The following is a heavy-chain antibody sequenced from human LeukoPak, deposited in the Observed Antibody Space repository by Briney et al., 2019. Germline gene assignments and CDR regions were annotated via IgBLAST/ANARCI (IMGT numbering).Heavy chain of an antibody. V-gene: IGHV3-74*01. Sequence: PGGSLRLSCAASGFTFSSYWMHWVRQAPGKGLVWVSHINSDGSSTSYADSVKGRFTISRDNAKNTLYLQMNSLRAEDTAVYYCARLSGQWLDYWGQGTLVTVSS. CDR1: GFTFSSYW. CDR3: ARLSGQWLDY. D-gene: IGHD6-19*01. J-gene: IGHJ4*02. CDR2: INSDGSST.